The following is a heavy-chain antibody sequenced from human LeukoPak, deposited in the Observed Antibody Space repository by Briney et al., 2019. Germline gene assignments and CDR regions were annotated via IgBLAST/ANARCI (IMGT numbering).Heavy chain of an antibody. J-gene: IGHJ5*02. CDR1: GFTFSNAW. CDR3: ARVIYGSGTYYKGWLDP. CDR2: IKSKTDGGTT. Sequence: PGGSLRLSCAASGFTFSNAWMSWVRQAPGKGLEWVGRIKSKTDGGTTDYAAPVKGRFTISRDDSKNTLYLQMNSLKTEDTAVYYCARVIYGSGTYYKGWLDPWGQGTLVTVSS. D-gene: IGHD3-10*01. V-gene: IGHV3-15*01.